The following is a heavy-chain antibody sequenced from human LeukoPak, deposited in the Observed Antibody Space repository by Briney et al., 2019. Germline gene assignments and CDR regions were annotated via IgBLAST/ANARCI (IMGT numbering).Heavy chain of an antibody. CDR1: GYTFTSYY. CDR2: INPSGGST. V-gene: IGHV1-46*03. Sequence: ASVKVSCKASGYTFTSYYMHWVRQAPGQGLECMGIINPSGGSTSYAQKFQGRVTMTRDTSTSTVYMELSSLRSEDTAVYYCARHQNLYKYFDYWGQGTLVTVSS. D-gene: IGHD1-14*01. J-gene: IGHJ4*02. CDR3: ARHQNLYKYFDY.